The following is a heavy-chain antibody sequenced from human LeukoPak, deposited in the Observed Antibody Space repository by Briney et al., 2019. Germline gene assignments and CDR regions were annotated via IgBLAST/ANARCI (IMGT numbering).Heavy chain of an antibody. J-gene: IGHJ6*02. CDR2: INHSGST. V-gene: IGHV4-34*01. Sequence: SETLSLTCAVYGGSFSGYYWSWIRQPPGKGLEWIGEINHSGSTNYNPSLKSRVTISVDTSKNQISLKLSSVTAADTAVYYCARYNKRYSSSSPYYYYYGMDVWGQGTTVTVSS. D-gene: IGHD6-6*01. CDR3: ARYNKRYSSSSPYYYYYGMDV. CDR1: GGSFSGYY.